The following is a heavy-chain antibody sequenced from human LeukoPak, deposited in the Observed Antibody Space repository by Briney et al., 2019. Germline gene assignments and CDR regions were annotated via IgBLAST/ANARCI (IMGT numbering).Heavy chain of an antibody. CDR1: GGSISSSSYY. CDR2: IYTSGST. J-gene: IGHJ5*02. Sequence: SETLSLTCTVSGGSISSSSYYWGWIRQPPGKGLECIGRIYTSGSTNYNPSLKSRVTISVDTSKNQFSLKLSSVTAADTAVYYCARGKGTIFGVVIGEPQITNWFDPWGQGTLVTVSS. CDR3: ARGKGTIFGVVIGEPQITNWFDP. D-gene: IGHD3-3*01. V-gene: IGHV4-61*02.